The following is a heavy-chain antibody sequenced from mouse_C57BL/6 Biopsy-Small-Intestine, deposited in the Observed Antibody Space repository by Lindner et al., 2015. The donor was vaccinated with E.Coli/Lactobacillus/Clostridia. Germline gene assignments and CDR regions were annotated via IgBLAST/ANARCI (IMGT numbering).Heavy chain of an antibody. CDR2: INPYNGDT. V-gene: IGHV1-37*01. CDR1: GYSFTDYF. CDR3: ARAGRGFAY. J-gene: IGHJ3*01. Sequence: VQLQESGPELVKPGASVKMSCKASGYSFTDYFMNWVKQSHGKSLEWIGRINPYNGDTFYSQKFKGKATLTVDKSSSTAYMQLNSLTSADSAVYYCARAGRGFAYWGQGTLVTVSA.